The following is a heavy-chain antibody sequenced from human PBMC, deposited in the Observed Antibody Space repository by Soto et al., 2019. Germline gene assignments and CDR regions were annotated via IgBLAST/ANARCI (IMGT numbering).Heavy chain of an antibody. D-gene: IGHD3-22*01. Sequence: SETLSLTCTVSGGSISSGGYYCSWIRQHPGKGLEWIGCIYYSGSTYYNPSLKSRVTISVGTSKNQFSLKLSSVTAADTAVYYCARDLDYYDSTVGMDVWGQGSTVTV. CDR2: IYYSGST. J-gene: IGHJ6*02. CDR3: ARDLDYYDSTVGMDV. V-gene: IGHV4-31*03. CDR1: GGSISSGGYY.